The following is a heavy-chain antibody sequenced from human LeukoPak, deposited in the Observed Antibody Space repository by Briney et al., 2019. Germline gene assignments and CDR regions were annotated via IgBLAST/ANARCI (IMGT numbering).Heavy chain of an antibody. J-gene: IGHJ3*02. CDR3: AKDLDIVLMVSCAFDI. CDR1: GFTFDDCA. V-gene: IGHV3-23*01. CDR2: ISGSGGST. Sequence: GGSLRLSCAASGFTFDDCAMHWVRQAPGKGLEWVSAISGSGGSTYYADSVKGRFTISRDNSKNTLYLQMNSLRAEDTAVYYCAKDLDIVLMVSCAFDIWGQGTMVTVSS. D-gene: IGHD2-8*01.